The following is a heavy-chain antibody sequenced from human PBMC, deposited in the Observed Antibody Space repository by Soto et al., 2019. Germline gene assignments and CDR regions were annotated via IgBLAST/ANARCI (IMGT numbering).Heavy chain of an antibody. CDR3: AREVNSSPARGPNWFDP. Sequence: QVQLQESGPRLVQPSGTLSLTCAVSGDSINNSHWWRWVRQTPGKVLEWIGETYHSGTTNYNPSLKTRFTISIDKSKNQFSLKMNSVTAAATAVYYCAREVNSSPARGPNWFDPWGQGTLVTVSS. CDR1: GDSINNSHW. CDR2: TYHSGTT. D-gene: IGHD6-13*01. J-gene: IGHJ5*02. V-gene: IGHV4-4*02.